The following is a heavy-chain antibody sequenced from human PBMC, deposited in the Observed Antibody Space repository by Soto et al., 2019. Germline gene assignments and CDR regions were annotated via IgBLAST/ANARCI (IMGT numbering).Heavy chain of an antibody. D-gene: IGHD3-9*01. V-gene: IGHV3-7*03. CDR2: IKEDGSES. J-gene: IGHJ4*02. CDR3: VRDSGYDILTGYQHFDS. Sequence: EVQLVESGGGLVKPGGSLRLSWATCGFTFSNYWMTWVPQFPEKGLEWVAMIKEDGSESYYLYSVRGRFTISRDNVKSSLYMHMNSLRAEDTAMYFCVRDSGYDILTGYQHFDSWGQGTLVTVSS. CDR1: GFTFSNYW.